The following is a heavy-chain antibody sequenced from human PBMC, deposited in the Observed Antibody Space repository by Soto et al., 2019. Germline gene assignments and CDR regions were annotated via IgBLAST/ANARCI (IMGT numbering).Heavy chain of an antibody. Sequence: ASVKVSCKASGYTFTSYDINWVRQATGQGLEWMGWMNPNSGNTGYAQKFQGRVTMTRNTSISTAYMELSRLRSDDTAVYYCARTNRGGYCSGGSCYSDAFDIWGQGTMVTVSS. CDR1: GYTFTSYD. V-gene: IGHV1-8*01. J-gene: IGHJ3*02. CDR3: ARTNRGGYCSGGSCYSDAFDI. CDR2: MNPNSGNT. D-gene: IGHD2-15*01.